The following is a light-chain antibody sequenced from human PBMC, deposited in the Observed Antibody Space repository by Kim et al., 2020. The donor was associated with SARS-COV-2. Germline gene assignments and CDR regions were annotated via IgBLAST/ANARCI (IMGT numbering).Light chain of an antibody. CDR2: DVS. Sequence: TIDCTGTGSDVGYYTYVSWYQHHPGKAHKLMIYDVSQRPSGVANRFSGSKSGNTASLAISGLQAEDEAAYYCSSYTSSSTWVFGGGTKVTVL. V-gene: IGLV2-14*03. CDR3: SSYTSSSTWV. CDR1: GSDVGYYTY. J-gene: IGLJ3*02.